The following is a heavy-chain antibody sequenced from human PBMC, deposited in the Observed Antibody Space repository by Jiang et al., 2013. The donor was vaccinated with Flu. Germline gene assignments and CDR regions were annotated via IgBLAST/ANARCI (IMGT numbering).Heavy chain of an antibody. CDR3: ARRSNWYGSGWYEFDY. Sequence: VQLVESGAEVKKPGESLKISCKGSGYSFTKYWIGWVRQMPGKGLEWMGIIYPGDSDTRYSPSFQGQVTISADMSISTAYLQWSSLQASDTAIYYCARRSNWYGSGWYEFDYWGQGTLV. V-gene: IGHV5-51*01. CDR2: IYPGDSDT. J-gene: IGHJ4*02. D-gene: IGHD6-19*01. CDR1: GYSFTKYW.